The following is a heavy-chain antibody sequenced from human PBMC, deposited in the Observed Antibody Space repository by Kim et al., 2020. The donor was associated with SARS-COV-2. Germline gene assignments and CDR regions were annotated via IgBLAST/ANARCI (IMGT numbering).Heavy chain of an antibody. V-gene: IGHV4-39*01. CDR2: IYYSGST. CDR1: GGSISSSSYY. J-gene: IGHJ6*02. Sequence: SESLSHTCTVSGGSISSSSYYWGWIRQPPGKGLEWIGSIYYSGSTYYNPSLKSRVTISVDTSKNQFSLKLSSVTAADTAVYYCAGIAAAGPTVGYYYYGMDVWGQGTTVTVSS. D-gene: IGHD6-13*01. CDR3: AGIAAAGPTVGYYYYGMDV.